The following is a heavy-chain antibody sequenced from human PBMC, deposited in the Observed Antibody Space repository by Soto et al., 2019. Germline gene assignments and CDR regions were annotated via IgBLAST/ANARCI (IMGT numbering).Heavy chain of an antibody. CDR2: ISYDGSNK. CDR3: ARCTKGGSCYRQPGDY. D-gene: IGHD2-15*01. CDR1: GFTFSSYA. J-gene: IGHJ4*02. Sequence: GGSLRLSCAASGFTFSSYAMHWVRQAPGKGLEWVAVISYDGSNKYYADSVKGRFTISRDNSKNTLYLQMNSLRAEDTAVYYCARCTKGGSCYRQPGDYWGQGTLVTVSS. V-gene: IGHV3-30-3*01.